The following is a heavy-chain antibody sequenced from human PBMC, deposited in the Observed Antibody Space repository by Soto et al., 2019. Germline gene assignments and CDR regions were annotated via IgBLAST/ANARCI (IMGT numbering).Heavy chain of an antibody. Sequence: QVQLQESGPGLVKPSQTLSLTSTVSGDSITSGVHYWSWIRQLPGKGLEWIGYIFYSGPTYYNPSRKSRVTISVGTSKNQFSLKLNSVTAADTAVYYCARDRVMPTFGGASEEWGIDSWGQGTLVTFSS. CDR1: GDSITSGVHY. CDR3: ARDRVMPTFGGASEEWGIDS. D-gene: IGHD3-16*01. CDR2: IFYSGPT. V-gene: IGHV4-31*03. J-gene: IGHJ4*02.